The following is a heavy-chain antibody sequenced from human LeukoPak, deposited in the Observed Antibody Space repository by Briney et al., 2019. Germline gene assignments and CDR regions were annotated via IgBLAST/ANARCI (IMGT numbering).Heavy chain of an antibody. J-gene: IGHJ4*02. V-gene: IGHV3-30*04. Sequence: GGSLRLSCVASGSTFSSYAMHWVRQAPGKGLEWVAVISYDGSNKYYADSVKGRFTISRDNSKNTLYLQMNSLRAEDTAVYYCARDQRRAHYYGSGSQFDYWGQGTLVTVSS. CDR1: GSTFSSYA. D-gene: IGHD3-10*01. CDR3: ARDQRRAHYYGSGSQFDY. CDR2: ISYDGSNK.